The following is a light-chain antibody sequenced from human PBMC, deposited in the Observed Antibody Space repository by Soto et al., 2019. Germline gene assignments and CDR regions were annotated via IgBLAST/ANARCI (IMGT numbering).Light chain of an antibody. Sequence: QSVQTQPPSASGTPGQRVTISCSGSSSNIGDNSVNWYQQLPGTAPKLLVHSNNRRPSGVPDRFSGSKSGTSASLAISGLQSEDEADYYCAAWDDSLNGPVFGGGTKLTVL. CDR1: SSNIGDNS. CDR3: AAWDDSLNGPV. V-gene: IGLV1-44*01. J-gene: IGLJ2*01. CDR2: SNN.